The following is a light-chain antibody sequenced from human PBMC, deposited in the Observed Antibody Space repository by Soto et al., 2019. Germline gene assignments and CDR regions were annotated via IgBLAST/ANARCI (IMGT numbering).Light chain of an antibody. Sequence: DIQMTQSPSTLSASVGDRVTITCRASQSINSWLAWYQQKPGKAPNLLTYEASRLESGVPSRFSGSASGTEFTLTISSLQPDDFATYYCQQYHTDSTFGQGTKVEIK. CDR1: QSINSW. J-gene: IGKJ1*01. CDR3: QQYHTDST. CDR2: EAS. V-gene: IGKV1-5*03.